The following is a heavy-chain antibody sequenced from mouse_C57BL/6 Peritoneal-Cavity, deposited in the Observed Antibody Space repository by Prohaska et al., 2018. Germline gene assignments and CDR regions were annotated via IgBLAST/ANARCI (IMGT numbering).Heavy chain of an antibody. D-gene: IGHD2-1*01. Sequence: EVQLLETGGGLVQPGGSRGLSCEGSGFTFSGFWMSWVRQTTGKTLEWIGDINSDGSEINYAPSIKDRFTIFRDNDKSTLYLQMSNVRSEDTATYFCMRYGNYWYFDVWGTGTTVTVSS. CDR2: INSDGSEI. V-gene: IGHV11-2*01. CDR3: MRYGNYWYFDV. CDR1: GFTFSGFW. J-gene: IGHJ1*03.